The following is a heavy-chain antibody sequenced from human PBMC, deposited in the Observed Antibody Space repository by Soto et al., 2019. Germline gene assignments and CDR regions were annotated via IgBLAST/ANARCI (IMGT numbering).Heavy chain of an antibody. CDR3: AGVGEAFLWVGESENDAFHI. J-gene: IGHJ3*02. V-gene: IGHV1-2*04. CDR2: SNPNSGGT. D-gene: IGHD3-16*01. CDR1: GYTFTGYY. Sequence: QVRLVQSGAEVKKPRASVKVSCKASGYTFTGYYMHWVRQAPGQGLEWMGWSNPNSGGTNYAQKCKGWVTTTRDTSSSTAYRALGRLRSDDTAVYYCAGVGEAFLWVGESENDAFHIWGQGTMVTVSS.